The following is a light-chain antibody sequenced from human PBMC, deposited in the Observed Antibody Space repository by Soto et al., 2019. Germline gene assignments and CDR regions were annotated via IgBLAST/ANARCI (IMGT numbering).Light chain of an antibody. CDR3: QQYNSYPLT. J-gene: IGKJ4*01. V-gene: IGKV1-5*03. CDR1: QSINDW. CDR2: RTS. Sequence: DIQMTNSPSTLSASVGDRVTITCRASQSINDWLAWHQQRPGKAPKLLIYRTSSLESGVPSKISGSRSGTEFTLTISCLQPDDFATYYCQQYNSYPLTFGGGTKVEIK.